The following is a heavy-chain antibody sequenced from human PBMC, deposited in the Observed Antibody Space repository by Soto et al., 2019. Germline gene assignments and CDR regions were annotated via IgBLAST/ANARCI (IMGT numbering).Heavy chain of an antibody. Sequence: QVQLGQSGAEVKKPGASVKVSCKASGYTFTSYGISWVRQAPGQGLEWKGWISAYNGNTKYVQKFQGRVTMTTDTSTSTAYMELRSLRADDTAVYYCARDAAAGLNDYWGQGTLVTVSS. J-gene: IGHJ4*02. CDR2: ISAYNGNT. V-gene: IGHV1-18*01. CDR3: ARDAAAGLNDY. D-gene: IGHD6-13*01. CDR1: GYTFTSYG.